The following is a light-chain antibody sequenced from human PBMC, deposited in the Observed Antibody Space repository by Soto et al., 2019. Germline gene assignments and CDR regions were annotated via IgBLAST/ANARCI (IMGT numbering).Light chain of an antibody. CDR1: SSDVGGHNF. CDR2: EVT. CDR3: NSYTSTFTWV. J-gene: IGLJ2*01. Sequence: QSALTQPASVSGSPGQSITISCTGTSSDVGGHNFVSWYQHHPGKAPKLMIYEVTNRPSGVSDRFSGSKSGNMASLTISGLQAEDEADYYCNSYTSTFTWVFGGGTKLTVL. V-gene: IGLV2-14*01.